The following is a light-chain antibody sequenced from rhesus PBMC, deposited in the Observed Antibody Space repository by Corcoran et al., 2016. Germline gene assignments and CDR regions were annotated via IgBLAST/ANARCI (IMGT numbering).Light chain of an antibody. CDR2: GAS. V-gene: IGKV3-24*03. Sequence: EIVMTQSPATLALSPGERATLSCRASQSVSMFLGWYQQKPGQAPRLLIYGASSRATGIPDRFSGSGSGTEFTLTISSLEPEDVGVYFCLKSSSWPYSFGQGTKVEIK. CDR3: LKSSSWPYS. J-gene: IGKJ2*01. CDR1: QSVSMF.